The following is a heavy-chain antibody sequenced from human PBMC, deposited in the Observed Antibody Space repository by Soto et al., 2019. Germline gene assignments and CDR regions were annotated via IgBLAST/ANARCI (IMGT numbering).Heavy chain of an antibody. J-gene: IGHJ4*02. Sequence: ASVKVSCKASGYTFTSYYMHWVRQAPGQGLEWMGIINPSGGSTSYAQKFQGRVTMTRDTSTSTVYMELSSLRSEDTAVYYCAREGENIVVVVAARRYFDYWGQGTLVTVSS. V-gene: IGHV1-46*03. CDR2: INPSGGST. CDR3: AREGENIVVVVAARRYFDY. D-gene: IGHD2-15*01. CDR1: GYTFTSYY.